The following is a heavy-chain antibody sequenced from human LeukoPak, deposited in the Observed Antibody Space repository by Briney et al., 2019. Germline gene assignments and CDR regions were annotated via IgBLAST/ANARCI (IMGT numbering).Heavy chain of an antibody. Sequence: GGSLRLSCAAPGFTVSSNYMSWVRQAPGKGLEWVSVIYSGGSTYYADSVKGRFTISRDNSKNTLYLQMNSLRAEDTAVYYCARLTYGDYAFDIWGQGTMATVSS. CDR2: IYSGGST. CDR1: GFTVSSNY. V-gene: IGHV3-66*01. J-gene: IGHJ3*02. D-gene: IGHD4-17*01. CDR3: ARLTYGDYAFDI.